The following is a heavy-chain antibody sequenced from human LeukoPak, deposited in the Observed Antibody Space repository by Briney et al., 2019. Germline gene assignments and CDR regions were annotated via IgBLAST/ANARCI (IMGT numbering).Heavy chain of an antibody. CDR1: GFTFSNYG. V-gene: IGHV3-23*01. CDR3: AREYSYGYDDWFDP. J-gene: IGHJ5*02. CDR2: ISPSGGST. Sequence: GGSLRLSCAASGFTFSNYGMSWFRQAPGKGLEWVSAISPSGGSTYYADSVKGRFTISRDNSKNTLYPQMNSLRAEDTAIYYCAREYSYGYDDWFDPWGQGTLVTVSS. D-gene: IGHD5-18*01.